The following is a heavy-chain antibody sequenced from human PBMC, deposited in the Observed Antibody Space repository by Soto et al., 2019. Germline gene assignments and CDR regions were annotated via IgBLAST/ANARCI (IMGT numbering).Heavy chain of an antibody. V-gene: IGHV3-23*01. CDR1: GFTFSSYA. Sequence: GGSLRLSCAASGFTFSSYAMSWVRQAPGKGLEWVSAISGSGGSTYYADSVKGRFTISRDNFKNTLYLQMNSLRAEDTAVYYCAKRDTSGSYYFDYWGRGTLVTVSS. J-gene: IGHJ4*02. CDR2: ISGSGGST. CDR3: AKRDTSGSYYFDY. D-gene: IGHD6-19*01.